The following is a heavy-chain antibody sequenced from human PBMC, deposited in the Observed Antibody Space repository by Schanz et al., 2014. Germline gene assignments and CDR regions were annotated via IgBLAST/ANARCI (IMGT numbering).Heavy chain of an antibody. V-gene: IGHV3-48*01. CDR1: GFTFSTYW. CDR2: ISGSSSTK. D-gene: IGHD5-12*01. J-gene: IGHJ4*02. CDR3: AKNRAGGYESFLDS. Sequence: EVQLVESGGGLVQPGGSLRLSCAASGFTFSTYWMHWVRQAPGKGLEWVSYISGSSSTKYYADSVKGRFTISRDNGKKSLYLQMDSLRSEDTALYYCAKNRAGGYESFLDSWGQGTLVTVSS.